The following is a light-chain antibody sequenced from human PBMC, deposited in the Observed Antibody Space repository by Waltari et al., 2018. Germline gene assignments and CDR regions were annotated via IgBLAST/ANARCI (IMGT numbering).Light chain of an antibody. Sequence: EVVMTQSPATLSLSPGERATLSCRASQSVSSFLAWYQQKPGQAPRLLIYGASTRATGLPARFSGSGSGTEFTLTISSLQSEDFAVYYCQQYNDWPPLTFGGGTKVEIK. V-gene: IGKV3-15*01. J-gene: IGKJ4*01. CDR1: QSVSSF. CDR2: GAS. CDR3: QQYNDWPPLT.